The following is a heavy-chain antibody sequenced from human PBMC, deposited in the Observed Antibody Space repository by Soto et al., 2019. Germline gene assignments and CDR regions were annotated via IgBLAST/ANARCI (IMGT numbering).Heavy chain of an antibody. J-gene: IGHJ6*02. Sequence: QVQLQQWGAGLLKPSETLSLTCAVYGGSFSGYYWSWIRQPPGKGQEWIGEINHSGSTNYNPSLKSRVTISVDTSKNQFSLKLSSVTAADTAVYYCARGKWEYCSGGRCYSWGYYYGMDVWGQGTTVTVSS. D-gene: IGHD2-15*01. CDR3: ARGKWEYCSGGRCYSWGYYYGMDV. V-gene: IGHV4-34*01. CDR1: GGSFSGYY. CDR2: INHSGST.